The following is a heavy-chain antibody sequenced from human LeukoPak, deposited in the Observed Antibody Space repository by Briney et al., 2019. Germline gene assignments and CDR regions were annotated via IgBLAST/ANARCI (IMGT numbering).Heavy chain of an antibody. V-gene: IGHV3-74*01. CDR1: GFSFSSYW. CDR3: TRDLENS. D-gene: IGHD1-1*01. CDR2: INSGGSST. J-gene: IGHJ4*02. Sequence: GGSLRLSCAASGFSFSSYWMHWVRQGPGKGLVWVSGINSGGSSTSYADSVKGRFTISRDNAKNTLYLQMNSLRAEDTAVYYCTRDLENSWGQGTLVTVSP.